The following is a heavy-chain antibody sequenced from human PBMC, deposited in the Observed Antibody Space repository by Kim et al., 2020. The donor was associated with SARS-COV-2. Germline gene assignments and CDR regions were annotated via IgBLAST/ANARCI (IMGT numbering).Heavy chain of an antibody. CDR1: GGSISSYY. V-gene: IGHV4-59*01. CDR3: ARLLLLTGYYSDAYYGMDV. Sequence: SETLSLTCTVSGGSISSYYWSWIRQPPGKGLEWIGYIYYSGSTNYNPSLKSRVTISVDTSKNQFSLKLSSVTAADTAVYYCARLLLLTGYYSDAYYGMDVWGQGTTVTVSS. D-gene: IGHD3-9*01. J-gene: IGHJ6*02. CDR2: IYYSGST.